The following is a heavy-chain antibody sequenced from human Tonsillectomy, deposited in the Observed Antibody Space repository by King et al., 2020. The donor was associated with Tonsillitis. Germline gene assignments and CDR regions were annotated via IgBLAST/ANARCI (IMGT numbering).Heavy chain of an antibody. Sequence: QLVQSGAEVKKPGASVKVSCQASGYTFTSYYINWVRQAPGQGLEWVGIIKPSGGDTSYAQRFQGKVTMTRDTAKSTVYMELSSLRSEDTAVYYCARTYDKYYFDYWGQGTLVTVSS. J-gene: IGHJ4*02. V-gene: IGHV1-46*03. CDR2: IKPSGGDT. CDR3: ARTYDKYYFDY. CDR1: GYTFTSYY. D-gene: IGHD3-22*01.